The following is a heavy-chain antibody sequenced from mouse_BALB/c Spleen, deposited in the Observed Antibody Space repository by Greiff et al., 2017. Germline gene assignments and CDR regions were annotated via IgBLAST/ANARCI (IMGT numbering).Heavy chain of an antibody. Sequence: EVKLVESGGGLVKPGGSLKLSCAASGFTFSSYAMSWVRQTPEKRLEWVASISSGGSTYYPDSVKGRFTISRDNARNILYLQMSSLRSEDTAMYYCASLLRGYFDYWGQGTTLTVSS. J-gene: IGHJ2*01. D-gene: IGHD1-1*01. CDR3: ASLLRGYFDY. CDR2: ISSGGST. V-gene: IGHV5-6-5*01. CDR1: GFTFSSYA.